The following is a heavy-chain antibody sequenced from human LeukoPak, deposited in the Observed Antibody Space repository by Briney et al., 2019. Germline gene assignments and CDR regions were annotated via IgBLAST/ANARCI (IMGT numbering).Heavy chain of an antibody. Sequence: GGSLRLSCAASGFTFSSYTINWVRQAPGKGLEWVSSISDSSTAINYADSVKGRFTISRDNAKNSLYLQMNFLRAEDTAVYYCARGGIVVVPGDYWGQGTLVTVSS. CDR3: ARGGIVVVPGDY. CDR1: GFTFSSYT. CDR2: ISDSSTAI. J-gene: IGHJ4*02. D-gene: IGHD2-2*01. V-gene: IGHV3-48*01.